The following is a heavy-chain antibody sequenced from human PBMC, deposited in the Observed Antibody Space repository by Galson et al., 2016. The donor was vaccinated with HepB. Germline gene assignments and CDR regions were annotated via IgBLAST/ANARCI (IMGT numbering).Heavy chain of an antibody. J-gene: IGHJ4*02. CDR3: ARGYGSGLYGGIDF. D-gene: IGHD4-23*01. Sequence: QSGAEVKKPGESLKISCMGSGYKFRSYWIGWVRQKPGKGLEWMGIVYPDDSETRYSPSFQGQVTISADKSVSTAFLHWTSLKASDTAIYYCARGYGSGLYGGIDFWGQGSLVSVSS. CDR2: VYPDDSET. V-gene: IGHV5-51*03. CDR1: GYKFRSYW.